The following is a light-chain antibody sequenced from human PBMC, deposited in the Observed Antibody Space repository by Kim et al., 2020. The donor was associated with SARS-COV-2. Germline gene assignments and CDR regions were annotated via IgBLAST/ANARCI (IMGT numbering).Light chain of an antibody. CDR2: DAS. CDR3: QQRNNWLT. J-gene: IGKJ4*01. CDR1: QSVNTY. V-gene: IGKV3-11*01. Sequence: SLSPAERAALSCRASQSVNTYLAWYRQKPGQAPRLLIFDASNRATGIPARFSGSGSGTDFTLTISSLEPEDFAVYYCQQRNNWLTFGGGTKVDIK.